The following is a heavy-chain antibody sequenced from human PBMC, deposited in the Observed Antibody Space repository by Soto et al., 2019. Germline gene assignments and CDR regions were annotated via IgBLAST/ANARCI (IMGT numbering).Heavy chain of an antibody. V-gene: IGHV4-4*07. CDR1: GGSGSFSGYL. Sequence: PSETLSLTCAVYGGSGSFSGYLWSWVRQPAGKGLEWIGRIFSSGSTSFNPSLESRVAMSVDTSKNHFSLNLSSVTAADMAVYYCAREGSYSAYNFAHGIQLWSFDFWGQGALVTVSS. D-gene: IGHD5-12*01. CDR3: AREGSYSAYNFAHGIQLWSFDF. J-gene: IGHJ4*02. CDR2: IFSSGST.